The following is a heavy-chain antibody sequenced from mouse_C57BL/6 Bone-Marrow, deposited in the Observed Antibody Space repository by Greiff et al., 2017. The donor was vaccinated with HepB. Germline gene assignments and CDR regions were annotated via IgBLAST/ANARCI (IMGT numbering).Heavy chain of an antibody. Sequence: QVQLKQSGAELMKPGASVKLSCKATGYTFTGYWIEWVKQRPGHGLEWIGEILPGSGSTNYNEKFKGKATFTADTSSNTAYMQLSSLTTEDSAIYYCARSSYYYGSKDYFDYWGQGTTLTVSS. D-gene: IGHD1-1*01. J-gene: IGHJ2*01. CDR1: GYTFTGYW. V-gene: IGHV1-9*01. CDR2: ILPGSGST. CDR3: ARSSYYYGSKDYFDY.